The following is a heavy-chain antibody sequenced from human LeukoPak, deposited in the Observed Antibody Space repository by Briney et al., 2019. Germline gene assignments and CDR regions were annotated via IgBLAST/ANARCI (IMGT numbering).Heavy chain of an antibody. D-gene: IGHD3-22*01. V-gene: IGHV4-30-4*01. CDR3: ARARNYYDSSGYYLGR. J-gene: IGHJ4*02. CDR1: GGSISSGDYY. Sequence: SETLSLTCTVSGGSISSGDYYWSWIRQPPGKGLEWIGYIYYSGSTYYNPSLKSRVTISVDTSKNQFSLKLSSVTAADTAVYYCARARNYYDSSGYYLGRWGQGTLVTVSS. CDR2: IYYSGST.